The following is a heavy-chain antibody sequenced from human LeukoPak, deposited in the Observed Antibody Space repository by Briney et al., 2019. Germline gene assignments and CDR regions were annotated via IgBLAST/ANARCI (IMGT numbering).Heavy chain of an antibody. J-gene: IGHJ4*02. V-gene: IGHV4-61*02. D-gene: IGHD3-3*01. CDR2: IYTSGST. Sequence: KPSETLSLTCTVSGGSISSGSYYWSWIRQPAGKGLEWIGRIYTSGSTNYNPSLKSRVTISVDTSKNQFSLKLSSVTAADTAVYYCARGLRAYYDFWSGYSDYWGQGTLVTVSS. CDR3: ARGLRAYYDFWSGYSDY. CDR1: GGSISSGSYY.